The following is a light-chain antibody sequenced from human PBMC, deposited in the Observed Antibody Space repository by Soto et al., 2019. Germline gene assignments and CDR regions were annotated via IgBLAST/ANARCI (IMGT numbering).Light chain of an antibody. V-gene: IGKV1-6*01. CDR3: LQDYNYPRT. CDR2: SAS. J-gene: IGKJ1*01. CDR1: KGIRSA. Sequence: AIHLTQSPSFLSASVGDNVTITCRASKGIRSAVGWYQQKPGKAPKLLIYSASTLQSGVPSRFSGSGSGSDFTLTISSLQPDDFATYYCLQDYNYPRTFGQGTKVEIK.